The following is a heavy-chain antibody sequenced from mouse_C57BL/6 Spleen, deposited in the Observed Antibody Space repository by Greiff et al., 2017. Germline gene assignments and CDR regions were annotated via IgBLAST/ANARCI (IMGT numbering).Heavy chain of an antibody. CDR2: IHPSDSDT. D-gene: IGHD1-1*01. CDR1: GYTFTSYW. V-gene: IGHV1-74*01. Sequence: QVQLQQPGAELVKPGASLKVSCKASGYTFTSYWMHWVKQRPGQGLEWIGRIHPSDSDTNYNQKFKGKATLTVDKSSSTAYMQLSSLTSEDSAVYYCAIGVYYGSALDYWGQGTSVTVSS. CDR3: AIGVYYGSALDY. J-gene: IGHJ4*01.